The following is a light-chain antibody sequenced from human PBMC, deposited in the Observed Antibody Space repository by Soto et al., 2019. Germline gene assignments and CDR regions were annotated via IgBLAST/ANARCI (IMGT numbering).Light chain of an antibody. CDR3: CSYVGATTYG. J-gene: IGLJ1*01. V-gene: IGLV2-23*01. Sequence: SALIQHGSGAGSPGQPITISSSGTSSNIGVYNVVSWYQQHPAKAPKVIVYEGIKRPSGVSDRFSGSTSGSTASLTISGLQAEDEAEYYCCSYVGATTYGFGSGTKVTVL. CDR2: EGI. CDR1: SSNIGVYNV.